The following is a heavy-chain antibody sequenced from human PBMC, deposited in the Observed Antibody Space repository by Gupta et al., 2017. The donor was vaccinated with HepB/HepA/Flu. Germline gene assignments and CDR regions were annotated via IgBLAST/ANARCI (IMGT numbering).Heavy chain of an antibody. Sequence: EVQLVESGGGSVQPGGSLRLSCAGSGFTFSTSWVHWVRQGPGKGLEWLSRINDDGRKRDDADSVKGRFTSSRDNAKNTRYMKMNSLRAEDTAVYYWAQAGSWCFDYWGQGNLVTVSS. V-gene: IGHV3-74*01. CDR1: GFTFSTSW. J-gene: IGHJ4*02. CDR3: AQAGSWCFDY. D-gene: IGHD6-13*01. CDR2: INDDGRKR.